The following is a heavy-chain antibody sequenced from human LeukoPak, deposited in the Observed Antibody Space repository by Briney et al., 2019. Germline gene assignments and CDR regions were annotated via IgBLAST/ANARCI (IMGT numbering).Heavy chain of an antibody. D-gene: IGHD6-19*01. CDR1: GFTFSSYA. CDR3: AKGSIAVAGTGDY. V-gene: IGHV3-23*01. Sequence: GGSLRLSCAASGFTFSSYAMHWVRQAPGKGLDWVSAISGSGGSTYYADSVKGRFTISRDNSKNTLYLQMNSLRAEDTAVYYCAKGSIAVAGTGDYWGQGTLVTVSS. J-gene: IGHJ4*02. CDR2: ISGSGGST.